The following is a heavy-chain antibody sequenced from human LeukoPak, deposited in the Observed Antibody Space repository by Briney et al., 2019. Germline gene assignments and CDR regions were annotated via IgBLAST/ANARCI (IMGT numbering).Heavy chain of an antibody. J-gene: IGHJ4*02. Sequence: PSETLSLTCTVSGGSISSYYWSWIRQPAGKGLEWIGRFYPTGVSNYHPSLRSRVTMSVDTSKNQFFLKLTSVTAADTAVYYCAKVAGASEKYFDYWGQGILVTVSS. V-gene: IGHV4-4*07. CDR1: GGSISSYY. D-gene: IGHD1-26*01. CDR3: AKVAGASEKYFDY. CDR2: FYPTGVS.